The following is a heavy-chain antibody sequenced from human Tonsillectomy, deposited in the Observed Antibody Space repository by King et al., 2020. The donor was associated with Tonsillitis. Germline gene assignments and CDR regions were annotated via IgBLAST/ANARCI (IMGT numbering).Heavy chain of an antibody. CDR3: AKDFGNGDYLLSY. V-gene: IGHV3-23*04. CDR1: GFTFSIYA. Sequence: VQLVESGGGLVQPGGSLRLSCAASGFTFSIYAMTWVRQAPGKGLEWVSAISGSGGTTYYADSVKGRFTISRDNSQNTLYLQMNSLRAEGTAVYYCAKDFGNGDYLLSYWGQGTLVTVSS. D-gene: IGHD4-17*01. CDR2: ISGSGGTT. J-gene: IGHJ4*02.